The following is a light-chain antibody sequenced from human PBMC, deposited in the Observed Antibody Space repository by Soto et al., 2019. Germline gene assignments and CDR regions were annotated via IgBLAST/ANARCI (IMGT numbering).Light chain of an antibody. J-gene: IGLJ1*01. V-gene: IGLV2-14*01. CDR3: SSYTSSNTLVYV. CDR1: SSDVGGYDY. CDR2: DVS. Sequence: QSALAQPASVSGSPGQSIAISCTGTSSDVGGYDYVSWYQQHPGKAPKLIIYDVSNRPSGISNRFSGSKSGNTASLTISGLQTEDEADYYCSSYTSSNTLVYVFGTGTKV.